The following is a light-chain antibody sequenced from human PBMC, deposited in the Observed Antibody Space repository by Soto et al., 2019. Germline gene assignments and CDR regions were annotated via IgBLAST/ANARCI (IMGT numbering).Light chain of an antibody. CDR2: DST. Sequence: VLTQSPATLSLSPGERATLSCRASQSIHTSLAWYQQKPGQPPRLVVYDSTLRANGVPDRFGGSRSGTEFTLTINNLAPEDFAVYYCQQRNVWPPITFGQGTRLESK. CDR1: QSIHTS. J-gene: IGKJ5*01. CDR3: QQRNVWPPIT. V-gene: IGKV3-11*01.